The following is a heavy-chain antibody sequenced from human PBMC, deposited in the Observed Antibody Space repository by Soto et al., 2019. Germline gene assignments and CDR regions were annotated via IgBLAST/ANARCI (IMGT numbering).Heavy chain of an antibody. Sequence: ASVKVSCKASGGTFSSYAISWVRQAPGQGLEWMGGIIPIFGTANYAQKFQGRVTITADESTSTAYMELSSLRSEDTAVYYCARSPDSKGWFDPWGQGTLVTVSS. CDR3: ARSPDSKGWFDP. D-gene: IGHD3-3*01. J-gene: IGHJ5*02. V-gene: IGHV1-69*13. CDR2: IIPIFGTA. CDR1: GGTFSSYA.